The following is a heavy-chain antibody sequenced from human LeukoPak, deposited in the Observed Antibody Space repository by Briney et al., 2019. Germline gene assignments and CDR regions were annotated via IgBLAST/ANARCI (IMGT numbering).Heavy chain of an antibody. CDR1: GYTLTELS. D-gene: IGHD3-3*01. J-gene: IGHJ4*02. CDR2: FDPEDGET. Sequence: ASVKVSCKVSGYTLTELSMHWVRQVPGKGLEWMGGFDPEDGETIYAQKFQGRVTMTEDTSTDTAYMELSSLRSEDTAVYYCARGGGGMAEWYFDYWGQGTLVTVSS. V-gene: IGHV1-24*01. CDR3: ARGGGGMAEWYFDY.